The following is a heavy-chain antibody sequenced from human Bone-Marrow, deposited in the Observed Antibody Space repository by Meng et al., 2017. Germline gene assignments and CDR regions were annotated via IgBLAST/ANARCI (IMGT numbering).Heavy chain of an antibody. CDR2: MNPNSGNT. CDR3: ARYAATMASFDY. V-gene: IGHV1-8*03. D-gene: IGHD5-12*01. Sequence: ASVKVSCKASGGTFSSYAISWVRQAPGQGLEWMGWMNPNSGNTGYAQKFQGRVTITRNTSISTAYMELSSLRSEDTAVYYCARYAATMASFDYWGQGTLVTFSS. CDR1: GGTFSSYA. J-gene: IGHJ4*02.